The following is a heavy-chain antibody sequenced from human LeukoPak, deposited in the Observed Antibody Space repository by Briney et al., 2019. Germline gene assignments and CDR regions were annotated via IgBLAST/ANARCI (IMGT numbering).Heavy chain of an antibody. CDR3: ARGSGPMDV. V-gene: IGHV4-34*01. CDR1: GGSFSGYY. J-gene: IGHJ6*04. Sequence: SETLSLSCAVYGGSFSGYYWSWIRQPPGKGLEWIGEINHSGSTNYNPSLKSRVTISVDTSKNQFSLKLSSVTAADTAVYYCARGSGPMDVWGKGTTVTVSS. CDR2: INHSGST.